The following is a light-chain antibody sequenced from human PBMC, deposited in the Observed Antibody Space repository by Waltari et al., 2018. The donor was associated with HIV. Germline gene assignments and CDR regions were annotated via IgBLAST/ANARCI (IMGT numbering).Light chain of an antibody. CDR3: QAWDTSTAV. Sequence: SYELTQPPSVSVSPGQTASTTCSGDNLGKKSASRYQQRPGQSPVLVIYQDARRPSGIPERFSGSNSGNTATLTISGTQAMVEADYYCQAWDTSTAVFGGGTKLTVL. J-gene: IGLJ2*01. CDR2: QDA. V-gene: IGLV3-1*01. CDR1: NLGKKS.